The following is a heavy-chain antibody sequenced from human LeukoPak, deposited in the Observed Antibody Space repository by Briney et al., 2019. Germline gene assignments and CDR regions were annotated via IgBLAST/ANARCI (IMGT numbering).Heavy chain of an antibody. CDR1: GFTFSSYA. CDR3: ARDRGSSPGLFDY. V-gene: IGHV3-30-3*01. D-gene: IGHD3-16*01. J-gene: IGHJ4*02. CDR2: ISYDGSNK. Sequence: GGSLRLSCAASGFTFSSYAMHWVRQAPGKGLEWVAVISYDGSNKYYADSVKGRFTISRDNSKNTLYLQMNSLRAEDTAVYYCARDRGSSPGLFDYWGQGTLVTVSS.